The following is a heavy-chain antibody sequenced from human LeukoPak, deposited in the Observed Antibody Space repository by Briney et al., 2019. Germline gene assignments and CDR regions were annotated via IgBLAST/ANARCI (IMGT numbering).Heavy chain of an antibody. V-gene: IGHV1-2*02. J-gene: IGHJ5*02. CDR2: INPNSGGT. Sequence: GASVKLSCKASGYTFTGYYMHWVRQAPGQGLEWMGWINPNSGGTNYAQKFQGRVTMTRDTSISTAYMELSRLRSDDTAVYYCARADAPYNWFDPWGQGTLVTVSS. CDR1: GYTFTGYY. CDR3: ARADAPYNWFDP.